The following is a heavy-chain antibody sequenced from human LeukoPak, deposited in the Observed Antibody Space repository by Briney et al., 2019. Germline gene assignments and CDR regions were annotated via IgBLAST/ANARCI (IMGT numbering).Heavy chain of an antibody. CDR1: GFIFSSYA. CDR2: ISSNGVKT. V-gene: IGHV3-64*02. D-gene: IGHD1-26*01. J-gene: IGHJ4*02. Sequence: PGGSLRLSCAASGFIFSSYAMHWVRQAPGKALEYVSAISSNGVKTYYAESVKGRFTISRDNSNNTLYLQMGSLRAEDMAVYYCARGRGGSYDHWGQGTLVTVSS. CDR3: ARGRGGSYDH.